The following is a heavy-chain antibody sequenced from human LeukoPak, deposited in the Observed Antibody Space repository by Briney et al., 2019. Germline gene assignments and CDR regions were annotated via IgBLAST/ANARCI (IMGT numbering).Heavy chain of an antibody. CDR1: GYTFTGYY. CDR2: INPNSGGT. D-gene: IGHD2-15*01. CDR3: ARECSGGSFYSWNYFDY. V-gene: IGHV1-2*04. Sequence: ASVKVSGTASGYTFTGYYMHWVRQAPGQGLEWMGWINPNSGGTNYAQKFQGWVTMTRDTSISTAYMELSRLRSDDTAVYYCARECSGGSFYSWNYFDYWGQGTLVTVSS. J-gene: IGHJ4*02.